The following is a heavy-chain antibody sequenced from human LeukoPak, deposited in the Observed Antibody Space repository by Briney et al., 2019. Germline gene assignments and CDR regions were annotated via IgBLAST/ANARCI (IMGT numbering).Heavy chain of an antibody. CDR2: MYSGGST. J-gene: IGHJ4*02. CDR1: GFTVTNTY. V-gene: IGHV3-53*01. D-gene: IGHD6-19*01. Sequence: GGSLRLSCTVSGFTVTNTYVSWVRQAPGMGLEWVSVMYSGGSTYYGDSMKGRFTISRDNSKNTLYLQMNNLRVEDTAVYYCARDVYSSGWYVGFLWWGQGTLVTVSS. CDR3: ARDVYSSGWYVGFLW.